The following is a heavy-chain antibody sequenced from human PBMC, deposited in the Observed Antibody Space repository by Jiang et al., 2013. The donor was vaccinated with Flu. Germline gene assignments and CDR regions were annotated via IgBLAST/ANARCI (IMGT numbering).Heavy chain of an antibody. CDR1: GFTFSNAW. V-gene: IGHV3-15*01. Sequence: AASGFTFSNAWMSWVRPGSREGGVEWVGRIKSKTDGGTTDYAAPVKGRFTISRDDSKNTLYLQMNSLKTEDTAVYYCTTEHIVVVTAIRWGQGTLVTVSS. CDR2: IKSKTDGGTT. J-gene: IGHJ4*02. CDR3: TTEHIVVVTAIR. D-gene: IGHD2-21*02.